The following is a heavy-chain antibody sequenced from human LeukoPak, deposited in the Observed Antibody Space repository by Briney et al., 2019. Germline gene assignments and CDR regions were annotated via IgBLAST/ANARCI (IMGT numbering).Heavy chain of an antibody. CDR2: IKQDGSEK. D-gene: IGHD3-3*01. V-gene: IGHV3-7*03. CDR3: ARNYDFWSGPSTFDY. CDR1: GFTFSSYW. J-gene: IGHJ4*02. Sequence: GGSLRLSCAASGFTFSSYWMSWVRQAPGKGLEWVANIKQDGSEKYYVDSVKGRFTISRDNAKNSLYLQMNSLRAEDTAVYYCARNYDFWSGPSTFDYWGRGTLVTVSS.